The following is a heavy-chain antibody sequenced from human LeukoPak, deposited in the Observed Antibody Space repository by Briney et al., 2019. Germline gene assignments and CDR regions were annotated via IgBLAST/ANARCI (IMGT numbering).Heavy chain of an antibody. Sequence: SETLSLTCTVSGDSISSSSYYWGWIRQPPGKGLEWFGSIYYSGSTYFNPSLKSRVTMSVDTSKNQFSLKLGSVTAADTAVHYCARHGGVGVIPDFDYWGPGTLVTVSS. CDR2: IYYSGST. CDR1: GDSISSSSYY. V-gene: IGHV4-39*01. J-gene: IGHJ4*02. D-gene: IGHD2-8*02. CDR3: ARHGGVGVIPDFDY.